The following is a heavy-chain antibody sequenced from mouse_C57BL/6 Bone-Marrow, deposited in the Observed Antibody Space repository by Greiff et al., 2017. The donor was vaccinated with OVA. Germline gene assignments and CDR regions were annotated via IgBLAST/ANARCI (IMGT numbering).Heavy chain of an antibody. CDR2: SRNKANDYTT. CDR3: ARDDYYGSPFAY. CDR1: GFTFSDFY. V-gene: IGHV7-1*01. D-gene: IGHD1-1*01. Sequence: EVQRVESGGGLVQSGRSLRLSCATSGFTFSDFYMEWVRQAPGKGLEWIAASRNKANDYTTEYSASVKGRFIVSRDTSQSILSLQMNALRAEDTAIYYCARDDYYGSPFAYWGQGTLVTVSA. J-gene: IGHJ3*01.